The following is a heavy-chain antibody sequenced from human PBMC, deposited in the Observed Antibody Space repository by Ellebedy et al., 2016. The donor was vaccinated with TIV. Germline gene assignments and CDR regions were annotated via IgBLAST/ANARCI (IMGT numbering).Heavy chain of an antibody. CDR1: GDSFTSYW. D-gene: IGHD2-15*01. J-gene: IGHJ3*02. CDR2: IYPGDSDT. Sequence: PGGSLRLSCKGSGDSFTSYWIGWVRQMPGKGLEWMGIIYPGDSDTRYNPSFQGQVTISADKSISTAYLQWSSLKASDTAMYYCARHLFRGYFDAFDIWGQGTMVTVSS. CDR3: ARHLFRGYFDAFDI. V-gene: IGHV5-51*01.